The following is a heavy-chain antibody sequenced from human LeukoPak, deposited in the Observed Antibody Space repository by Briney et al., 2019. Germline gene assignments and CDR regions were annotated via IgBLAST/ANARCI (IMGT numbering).Heavy chain of an antibody. Sequence: SETLSLTCTVSGGSISSHYWSWIRQPPGKGLEWIGYIYYSGSTNYNPSLKSRVTISVDTSKNQFSLKLSSVTAADTAVYYCARGATPGDFDYWGQGTLVTVSS. V-gene: IGHV4-59*11. J-gene: IGHJ4*02. CDR2: IYYSGST. CDR1: GGSISSHY. CDR3: ARGATPGDFDY.